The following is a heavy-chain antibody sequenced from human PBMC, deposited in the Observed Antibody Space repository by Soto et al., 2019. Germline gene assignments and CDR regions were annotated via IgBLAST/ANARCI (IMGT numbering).Heavy chain of an antibody. CDR3: ARGSSGGRAWFDP. D-gene: IGHD2-15*01. J-gene: IGHJ5*02. CDR2: INHSGST. V-gene: IGHV4-34*01. CDR1: GGSFSGYY. Sequence: SETLSLTCAVYGGSFSGYYWSWIRQPPGKGLEWIGEINHSGSTNYNPSLKSRVTISVDTSKNQFSLKLSSVTAADTAVYYCARGSSGGRAWFDPWGQGTLVTVSS.